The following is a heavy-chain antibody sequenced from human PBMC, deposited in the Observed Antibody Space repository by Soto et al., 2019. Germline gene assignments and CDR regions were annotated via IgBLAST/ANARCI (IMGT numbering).Heavy chain of an antibody. CDR1: GVSISAYY. D-gene: IGHD2-15*01. J-gene: IGHJ4*02. V-gene: IGHV4-59*08. CDR3: ARHCSGGNCYSNFDY. Sequence: SETLSLTCTVSGVSISAYYWSWIRQPPGKGLEWIGYIYHIGSTNSNPSLKSRVTISIDTSKSQFSLNLTSVTAADTAVYYCARHCSGGNCYSNFDYWGQGTLVTVSS. CDR2: IYHIGST.